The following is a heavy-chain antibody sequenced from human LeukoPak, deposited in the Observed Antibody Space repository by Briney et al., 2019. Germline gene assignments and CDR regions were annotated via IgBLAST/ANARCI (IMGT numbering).Heavy chain of an antibody. CDR2: IYHSEST. CDR1: GYSISRGYS. V-gene: IGHV4-38-2*01. J-gene: IGHJ3*01. Sequence: PSETLSLTCGVSGYSISRGYSWGWIRQPPGKGLEWIGNIYHSESTHYNPSLKRRVTISPDTSKNQFSLKLPSVTASDTAVYYCARFAHVCETHGMDAFDLWGQGTMVTVSS. CDR3: ARFAHVCETHGMDAFDL. D-gene: IGHD3-16*01.